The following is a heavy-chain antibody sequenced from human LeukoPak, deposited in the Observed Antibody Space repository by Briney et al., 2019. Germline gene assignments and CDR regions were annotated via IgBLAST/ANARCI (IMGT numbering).Heavy chain of an antibody. CDR2: ISYGGSNK. Sequence: GGSLRLSCAASGFTFSSYGMHWVRQAPGKGLEWVAVISYGGSNKYYADSVKGRFTISRDNSKNTLYLQMNSLRAEDTAVYYCAKDSESYYYYYGMDVWGQGTTVTVSS. CDR1: GFTFSSYG. J-gene: IGHJ6*02. CDR3: AKDSESYYYYYGMDV. V-gene: IGHV3-30*18.